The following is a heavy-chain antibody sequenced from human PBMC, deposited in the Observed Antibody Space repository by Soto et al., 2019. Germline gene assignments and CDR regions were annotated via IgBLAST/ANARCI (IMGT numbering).Heavy chain of an antibody. J-gene: IGHJ6*03. D-gene: IGHD3-3*01. CDR2: ISAYNGNT. V-gene: IGHV1-18*01. CDR1: GYTFTSYG. Sequence: ASVKVSCKASGYTFTSYGISWVRQAPGQGLEWMGWISAYNGNTNYAQKLQGRVTMTTDTSTSTAYMELRSLRSDDTAVYYCARDSRYYDFWSGYHPYYYYYMDVWGKGTTATVSS. CDR3: ARDSRYYDFWSGYHPYYYYYMDV.